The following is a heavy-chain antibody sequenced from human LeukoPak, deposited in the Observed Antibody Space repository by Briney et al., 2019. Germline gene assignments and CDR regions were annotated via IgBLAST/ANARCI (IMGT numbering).Heavy chain of an antibody. CDR2: IYYSGST. J-gene: IGHJ6*03. D-gene: IGHD6-13*01. CDR1: GGSISSSSYY. CDR3: ARVSAAGGGYYYYMDV. V-gene: IGHV4-39*01. Sequence: SETLSLTCTVSGGSISSSSYYWGWIRQPPGKGLEWIGSIYYSGSTYYNPSLKSRVTISVGTSKNQFSLKLSSVTAADTAVYYCARVSAAGGGYYYYMDVWGKGTTVTVSS.